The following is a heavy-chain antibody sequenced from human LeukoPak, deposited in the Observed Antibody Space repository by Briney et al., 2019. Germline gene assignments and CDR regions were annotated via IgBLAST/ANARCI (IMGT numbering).Heavy chain of an antibody. CDR1: GGSISSYY. Sequence: SETLSLTCTVSGGSISSYYWSWIRQPPGKGLEWIGYIYYSGSTNYNPSLKSRVTISVDTSKNQFSLKLSSVTAADTAVYYCARHATGSGIVDYWGQGTLVTVSS. CDR2: IYYSGST. J-gene: IGHJ4*02. D-gene: IGHD3-10*01. V-gene: IGHV4-59*01. CDR3: ARHATGSGIVDY.